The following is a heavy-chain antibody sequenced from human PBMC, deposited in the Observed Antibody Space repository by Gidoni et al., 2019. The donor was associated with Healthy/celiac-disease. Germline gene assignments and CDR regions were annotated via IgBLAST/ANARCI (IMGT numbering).Heavy chain of an antibody. D-gene: IGHD3-10*01. CDR1: GYTLTSYY. J-gene: IGHJ4*02. V-gene: IGHV1-46*01. CDR2: INPSGGRN. CDR3: ARVSGITLGLL. Sequence: QVQLVQSGAEVKKPGASVKVSCKASGYTLTSYYMHWVRQAPGQGLEWMGIINPSGGRNSHEQKFPGRVTMTRDTSTSTVYMELSSLRSEDTAVYYCARVSGITLGLLWGQGTLVTVSS.